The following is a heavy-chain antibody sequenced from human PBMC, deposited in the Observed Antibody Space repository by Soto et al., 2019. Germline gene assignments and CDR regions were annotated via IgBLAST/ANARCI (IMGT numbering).Heavy chain of an antibody. D-gene: IGHD6-13*01. CDR3: APAGIAAYYYYGMDV. CDR1: GGTFSSYT. Sequence: QVQLVQSGAEVKKPGSSVKVSCKASGGTFSSYTISWVRQAPGQGLEWMGRIIPILGIANYAQKSQGRVTITADKSTSTAYMELSSLRSEDTAVYYCAPAGIAAYYYYGMDVWGQGTTVTVSS. CDR2: IIPILGIA. J-gene: IGHJ6*02. V-gene: IGHV1-69*02.